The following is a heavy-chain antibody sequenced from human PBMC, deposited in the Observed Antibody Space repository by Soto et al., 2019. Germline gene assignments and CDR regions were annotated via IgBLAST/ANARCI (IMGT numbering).Heavy chain of an antibody. CDR2: MNPNSGNT. V-gene: IGHV1-8*01. CDR1: GYTFTTYD. CDR3: ARGHCSDVGCRWNWYVDL. D-gene: IGHD2-15*01. Sequence: QVQLVHSGAEVKKPGASVKVSCTASGYTFTTYDINWVRQAPGQGLEWMGWMNPNSGNTGYARKCQGRVTMTRDTSRSTAYMERTSRRSEDTAVYYCARGHCSDVGCRWNWYVDLWGRGTPVTVSS. J-gene: IGHJ2*01.